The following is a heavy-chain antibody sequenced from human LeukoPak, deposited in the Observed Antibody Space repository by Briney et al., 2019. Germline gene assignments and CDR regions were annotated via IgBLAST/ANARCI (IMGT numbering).Heavy chain of an antibody. CDR3: ARDFYVSGSGAFDI. CDR1: GYTXSAYY. Sequence: ASVKVSCKASGYTXSAYYVHGVRQAPGQGPELMGWINPNSGGTNYAQKFQGRVTMTRDTSISTIYMELSRLGSDDTALYYCARDFYVSGSGAFDIWGQGTMVTVSS. CDR2: INPNSGGT. J-gene: IGHJ3*02. V-gene: IGHV1-2*02. D-gene: IGHD5-12*01.